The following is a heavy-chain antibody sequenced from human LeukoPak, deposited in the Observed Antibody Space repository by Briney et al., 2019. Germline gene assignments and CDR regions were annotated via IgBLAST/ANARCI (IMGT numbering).Heavy chain of an antibody. V-gene: IGHV4-59*01. Sequence: SETLSLTCTVSGGSIRSYYWSWIRQSPGKGLEWIGYTSYSGRTNSNPSLKSRVTLSVDTSKSQFSLRLYSVTAADTAAYYCSRTTGYSSTWELDSWGQGILVTVSS. CDR3: SRTTGYSSTWELDS. CDR2: TSYSGRT. J-gene: IGHJ4*02. CDR1: GGSIRSYY. D-gene: IGHD6-13*01.